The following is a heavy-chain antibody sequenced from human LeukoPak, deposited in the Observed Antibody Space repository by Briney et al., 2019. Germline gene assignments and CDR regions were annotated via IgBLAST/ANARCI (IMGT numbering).Heavy chain of an antibody. J-gene: IGHJ4*02. V-gene: IGHV1-8*03. CDR1: GYTFTSYD. CDR3: ARARSIVGATPGGY. Sequence: ASVKVSCKASGYTFTSYDINWVRQATGQGLEWMGWMNPNSGNTGYAQKFQGRVTITRNTSISTAYMELSSLRSEDTAVYYCARARSIVGATPGGYWGQGTLVTASS. D-gene: IGHD1-26*01. CDR2: MNPNSGNT.